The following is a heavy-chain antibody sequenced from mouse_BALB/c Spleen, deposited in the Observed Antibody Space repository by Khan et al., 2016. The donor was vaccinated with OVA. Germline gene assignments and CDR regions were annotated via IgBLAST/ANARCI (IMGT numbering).Heavy chain of an antibody. J-gene: IGHJ2*01. CDR3: ARSYFYGYYFDQ. V-gene: IGHV5-17*02. CDR2: ISGDSSTI. CDR1: GFTFSSFG. Sequence: EVELVESGGGLVQPGGSRKLSCVASGFTFSSFGMHWVRQAPEKGLEWVAYISGDSSTIYYTDTVMGRFSISRDNPKNNLFLQMASLRSEDMAMYYCARSYFYGYYFDQWGQGTTLTVSS. D-gene: IGHD1-1*01.